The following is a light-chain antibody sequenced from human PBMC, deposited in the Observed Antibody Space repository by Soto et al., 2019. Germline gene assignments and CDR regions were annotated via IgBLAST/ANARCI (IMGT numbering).Light chain of an antibody. CDR3: SSFTSSTTYV. CDR1: SSDVGGYNY. V-gene: IGLV2-14*01. J-gene: IGLJ1*01. Sequence: QSALTQPASVSGSPGQSITTSCTGTSSDVGGYNYVSWYQQHPGEVPKLIIFNVNNRPSGVSNRFSGSKSGNTASLTISGLQAEDEADYYCSSFTSSTTYVFGTGTKVTVL. CDR2: NVN.